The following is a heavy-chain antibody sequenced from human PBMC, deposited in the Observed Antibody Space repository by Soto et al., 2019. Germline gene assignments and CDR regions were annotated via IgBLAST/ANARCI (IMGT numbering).Heavy chain of an antibody. CDR3: AASGGPEGDWFDP. D-gene: IGHD2-8*02. CDR1: GGSIRRRGYY. Sequence: SETLSLTCTVTGGSIRRRGYYWSWIRQRPGEGLEWIGFVYYRGTTDYNPSLRSRLTISADTSRNQFYLDVTSVTVADTAVYYCAASGGPEGDWFDPWGQGILVTVSS. CDR2: VYYRGTT. V-gene: IGHV4-31*03. J-gene: IGHJ5*02.